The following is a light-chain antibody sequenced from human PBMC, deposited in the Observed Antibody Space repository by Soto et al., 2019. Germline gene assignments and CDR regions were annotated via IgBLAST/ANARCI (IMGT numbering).Light chain of an antibody. Sequence: QSALTQPASVSGSPGQSITISCTGTSSDVGGYNYVSWYQQHPGKAPRLIIYEDTKRPSGISHRFSGSKSDNTASLTISGLRAEDEAHYHCCSYAGSRTFVFGGGTKLTVL. V-gene: IGLV2-23*01. J-gene: IGLJ3*02. CDR3: CSYAGSRTFV. CDR1: SSDVGGYNY. CDR2: EDT.